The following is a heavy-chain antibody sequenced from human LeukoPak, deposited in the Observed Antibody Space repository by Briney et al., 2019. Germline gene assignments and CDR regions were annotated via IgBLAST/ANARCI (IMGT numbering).Heavy chain of an antibody. V-gene: IGHV3-33*06. D-gene: IGHD1-26*01. J-gene: IGHJ4*02. CDR3: AKENPVGGTNYFDY. Sequence: PGGSLRLSCEVSGLTFSRYGFHWIRQAPGKGLEWVAVIWYDGSNKYYADSVKGRFTISRDDSRNTLYLQMDSLRAEDTAVYYCAKENPVGGTNYFDYWGQGTLVTVPS. CDR1: GLTFSRYG. CDR2: IWYDGSNK.